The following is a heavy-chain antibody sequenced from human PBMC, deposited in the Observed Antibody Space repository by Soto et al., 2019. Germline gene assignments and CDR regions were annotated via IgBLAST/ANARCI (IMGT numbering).Heavy chain of an antibody. D-gene: IGHD2-8*01. CDR1: GFTFSSYW. CDR2: INSDGSST. CDR3: ARDSEAREWRHNWFYP. Sequence: EVQLVESGGGLVQPGGSLRLSCAASGFTFSSYWMHWVRQAPGKGLVWVSRINSDGSSTRYADSVKGRFTSSRDNAKKALYLHRNSMRAADTAVYYCARDSEAREWRHNWFYPWGQGGLVIVSS. J-gene: IGHJ5*02. V-gene: IGHV3-74*01.